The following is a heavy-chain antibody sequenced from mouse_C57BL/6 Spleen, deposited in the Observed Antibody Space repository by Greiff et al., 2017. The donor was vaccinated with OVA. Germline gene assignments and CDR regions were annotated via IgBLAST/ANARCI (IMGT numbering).Heavy chain of an antibody. D-gene: IGHD2-3*01. CDR2: IDPSDSYT. V-gene: IGHV1-59*01. CDR3: ARWLLRPYAMDY. J-gene: IGHJ4*01. Sequence: VKLQQPGAELVRPGTSVKLSCKASGYTFTSYWMHWVKQRPGQGLEWIGVIDPSDSYTNYNQKFKGKATLTVDTSSSTAYMQLSSLTSEDSAVYYCARWLLRPYAMDYWGQGTSVTVSS. CDR1: GYTFTSYW.